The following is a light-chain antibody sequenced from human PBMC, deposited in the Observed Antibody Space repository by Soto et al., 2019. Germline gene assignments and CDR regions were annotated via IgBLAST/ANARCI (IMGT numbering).Light chain of an antibody. V-gene: IGKV3D-15*01. Sequence: EIVMTQSPATLSVSPVEIATLSFSASQSVSSNLAWYQQKPGQAPRLLIYGASSRATGIPDRFSGSGSGTEFTLTISSLQPDDFATYYCQNYNSYSEEFGQGTKVDIK. J-gene: IGKJ1*01. CDR1: QSVSSN. CDR2: GAS. CDR3: QNYNSYSEE.